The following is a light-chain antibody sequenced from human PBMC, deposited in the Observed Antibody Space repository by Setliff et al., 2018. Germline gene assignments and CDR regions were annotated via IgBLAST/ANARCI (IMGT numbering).Light chain of an antibody. CDR3: SSYTSGSTDV. CDR2: DVS. Sequence: QSVLAQPPSASGSPGQSVTISCTGTRSDVGGYNYVSWYQQHPGKAPKLVIYDVSKRPSGVPDRFSGAKSGNTASLTVSGLQAEDEADYFCSSYTSGSTDVFGTGTKVTVL. J-gene: IGLJ1*01. CDR1: RSDVGGYNY. V-gene: IGLV2-8*01.